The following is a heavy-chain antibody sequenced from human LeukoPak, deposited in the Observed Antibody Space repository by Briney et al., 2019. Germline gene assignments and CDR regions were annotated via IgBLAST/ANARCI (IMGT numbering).Heavy chain of an antibody. J-gene: IGHJ6*03. CDR3: ARVMVRGYYYYYMDV. Sequence: SVKVSCKASGGTFSSYAISWVRQAPGQGLEWMGEIIPVFGTANYAQKFQGRVTITADESTSTAYMELSSLRSEDTAVYYCARVMVRGYYYYYMDVWGKGTTVTISS. CDR1: GGTFSSYA. CDR2: IIPVFGTA. V-gene: IGHV1-69*13. D-gene: IGHD3-10*01.